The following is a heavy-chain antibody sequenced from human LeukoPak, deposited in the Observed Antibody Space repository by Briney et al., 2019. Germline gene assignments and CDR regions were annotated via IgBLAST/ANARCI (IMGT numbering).Heavy chain of an antibody. Sequence: HPGGSLRLSCAASGFTFSNSWMHWVRRAPGKGLVWISLINTDGSTTIYADSVKGRFTISRDNAKNTLYLQMNSLRPEDTAVYYCARREGSGWYYFDYWGQGTLVTVSS. V-gene: IGHV3-74*01. J-gene: IGHJ4*02. CDR1: GFTFSNSW. CDR2: INTDGSTT. D-gene: IGHD6-19*01. CDR3: ARREGSGWYYFDY.